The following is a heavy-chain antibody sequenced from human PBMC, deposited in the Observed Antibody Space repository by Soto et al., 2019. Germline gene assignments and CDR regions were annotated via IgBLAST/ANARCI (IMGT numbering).Heavy chain of an antibody. CDR2: IVPFFGTP. V-gene: IGHV1-69*13. CDR3: ARANQAAMITQSYDAMEV. J-gene: IGHJ6*01. D-gene: IGHD5-18*01. CDR1: GCTFGTYG. Sequence: SVKVSCKASGCTFGTYGISWERQARGQGLEWMGGIVPFFGTPDYAENLQGRVTITADESTSTAYMELSSLRSGDTAVYYCARANQAAMITQSYDAMEVWGQGTTFTGSS.